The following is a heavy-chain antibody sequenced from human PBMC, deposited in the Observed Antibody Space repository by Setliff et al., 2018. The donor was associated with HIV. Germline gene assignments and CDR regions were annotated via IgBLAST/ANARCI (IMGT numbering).Heavy chain of an antibody. D-gene: IGHD2-2*01. J-gene: IGHJ4*02. Sequence: GESLKISCVASGLTFTNYWMHLVRQVPGKGLVWVSRINVDGSTTKYADPVKGRFTSSRDNSKNTLYLQMDSLRAEDTAVYYCVRDQNTPSRCRSKTCINPGDYWGLGTLVTVSS. V-gene: IGHV3-74*01. CDR1: GLTFTNYW. CDR3: VRDQNTPSRCRSKTCINPGDY. CDR2: INVDGSTT.